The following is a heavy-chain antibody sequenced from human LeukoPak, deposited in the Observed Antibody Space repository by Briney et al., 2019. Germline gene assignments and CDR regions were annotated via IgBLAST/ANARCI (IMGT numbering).Heavy chain of an antibody. CDR3: ARDRRSIVGVEGGTDFDY. D-gene: IGHD1-26*01. V-gene: IGHV3-21*01. Sequence: GGSLRLSCAASGFTFSSYAMSWVRQAPGKGLEWVSSISSSSSYIYYADSVKGRFTISRDNAKNSLYLQMNSLRAEDTAVYYCARDRRSIVGVEGGTDFDYWGQGTLVTVSS. CDR2: ISSSSSYI. J-gene: IGHJ4*02. CDR1: GFTFSSYA.